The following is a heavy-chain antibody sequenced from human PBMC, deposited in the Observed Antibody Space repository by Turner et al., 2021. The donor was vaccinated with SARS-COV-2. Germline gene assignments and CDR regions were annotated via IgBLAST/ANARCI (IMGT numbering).Heavy chain of an antibody. V-gene: IGHV3-9*01. CDR3: AKEALNGYNSH. CDR2: IRWNSASM. J-gene: IGHJ4*02. Sequence: EVQLVESGGGLVQPGRSLRLSCAASGFKFDGYAMPWVRQAPGKGLEWVSGIRWNSASMDYADSVKGRFTISRDNAKNSLYLQMNSLRAEDSALYYCAKEALNGYNSHWGRGTLVTVSS. D-gene: IGHD5-12*01. CDR1: GFKFDGYA.